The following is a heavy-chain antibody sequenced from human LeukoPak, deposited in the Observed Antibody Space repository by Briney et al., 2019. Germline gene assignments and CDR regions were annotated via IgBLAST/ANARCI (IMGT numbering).Heavy chain of an antibody. CDR2: INPDGSDI. Sequence: GGSLRLSCAASGLTFSIHWMNWVRQAPGKGLECVANINPDGSDIYYVDSVKGRFTISRDNTKNSLYLQMNSLRSEDTAVYYCAMTSFGSYRWENWFDPWGQGTLVTVSS. V-gene: IGHV3-7*03. J-gene: IGHJ5*02. CDR1: GLTFSIHW. D-gene: IGHD1-26*01. CDR3: AMTSFGSYRWENWFDP.